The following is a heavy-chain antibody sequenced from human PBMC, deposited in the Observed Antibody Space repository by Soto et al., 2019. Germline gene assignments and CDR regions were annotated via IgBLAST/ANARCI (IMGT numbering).Heavy chain of an antibody. CDR1: GFTFSSYG. Sequence: GGSLRLSCAASGFTFSSYGMHWVRQAPGKGLEWVAVISYDGSNKYYADSVKGRFTISRDNSKNTLYLQKNSLRAEDTAVYYCAKAHLMTTVTIPGYWGQGTLVTVSS. CDR3: AKAHLMTTVTIPGY. J-gene: IGHJ4*02. V-gene: IGHV3-30*18. CDR2: ISYDGSNK. D-gene: IGHD4-17*01.